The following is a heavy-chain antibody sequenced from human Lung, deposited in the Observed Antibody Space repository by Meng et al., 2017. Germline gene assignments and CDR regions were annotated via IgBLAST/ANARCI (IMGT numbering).Heavy chain of an antibody. Sequence: QGQLKRWGAGLLKPSETLSLTCVVSGGSFSDYYWSWIRQPPGKGLEWIGEINHSGSTNYNPSLESRATISVDTSQNNLSLKLSSVTAADSAVYYCARGPTTMAHDFDYWGQGTLVPSPQ. CDR2: INHSGST. CDR3: ARGPTTMAHDFDY. CDR1: GGSFSDYY. V-gene: IGHV4-34*01. J-gene: IGHJ4*02. D-gene: IGHD4-11*01.